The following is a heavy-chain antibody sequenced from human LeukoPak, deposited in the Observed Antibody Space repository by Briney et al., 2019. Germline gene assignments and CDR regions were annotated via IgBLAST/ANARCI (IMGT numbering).Heavy chain of an antibody. CDR1: GFTFSSYW. V-gene: IGHV3-74*01. Sequence: PGGSLRLSCAASGFTFSSYWMHWVRQAPGKGLVWVSRINSDGSSTNYADSVKGRFTISRDNAKNTLYLQMNSLRAEDTAVYYCERGRGRRWFFYYWGRGPLVPVS. D-gene: IGHD2-15*01. CDR3: ERGRGRRWFFYY. CDR2: INSDGSST. J-gene: IGHJ4*02.